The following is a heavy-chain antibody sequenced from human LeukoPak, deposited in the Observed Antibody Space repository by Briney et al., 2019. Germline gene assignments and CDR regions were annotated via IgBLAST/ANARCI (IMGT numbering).Heavy chain of an antibody. D-gene: IGHD4-17*01. Sequence: GGSLRLSCAASGFTFNSYVMSWVRQAPGKGLEWVSAISNSGSSTSYADSVKGRFAISRDNSKNTLYLQMNSLRAEDMAVYYCAKPLLFIRPSYGDYAIDYWGQGTLVTVSS. CDR1: GFTFNSYV. V-gene: IGHV3-23*01. CDR3: AKPLLFIRPSYGDYAIDY. J-gene: IGHJ4*02. CDR2: ISNSGSST.